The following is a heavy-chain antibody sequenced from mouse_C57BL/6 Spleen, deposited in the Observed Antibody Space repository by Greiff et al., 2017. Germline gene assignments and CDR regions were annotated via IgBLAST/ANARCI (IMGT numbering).Heavy chain of an antibody. Sequence: EVQVVESGGGLVKPGGSLKLSCAASGFTFSDYGMHWVRQAPEKGLEWVAYIRSVSSTIYYADTVKGRFTISRDNAKNTLFMQMTSLRSEDTAMYYCARMAYDYSGYFDVWGTGTTVTVSS. CDR3: ARMAYDYSGYFDV. J-gene: IGHJ1*03. CDR1: GFTFSDYG. CDR2: IRSVSSTI. V-gene: IGHV5-17*01. D-gene: IGHD2-4*01.